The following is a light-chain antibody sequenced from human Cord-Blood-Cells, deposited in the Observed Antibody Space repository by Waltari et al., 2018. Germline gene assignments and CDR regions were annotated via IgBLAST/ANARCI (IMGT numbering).Light chain of an antibody. CDR3: QQYKSYSRT. Sequence: DIQMTQSPSTLSASVGDSVTLTCRASQSISSWLAWYQQKPGKAPKLLIYKASSLESGVPSRFSGSGSGTEFTLTISSLQPDDFATYYCQQYKSYSRTFGQGTKVEIK. V-gene: IGKV1-5*03. CDR2: KAS. J-gene: IGKJ1*01. CDR1: QSISSW.